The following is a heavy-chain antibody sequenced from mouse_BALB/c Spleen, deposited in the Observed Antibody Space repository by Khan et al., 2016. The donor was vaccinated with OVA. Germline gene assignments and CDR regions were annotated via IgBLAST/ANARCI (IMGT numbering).Heavy chain of an antibody. CDR2: IYWDDDK. Sequence: QVTLKESGPGILQPSQTLSLTCSFSGFSLSTSGMGVSWIRQPSGKGLEWLAHIYWDDDKRYNPSLKSRLTISKDTSRNQVFPKITSVDTADTATYYCSRITTVVPYYYAMDYWGQGTSVTVSS. V-gene: IGHV8-12*01. CDR3: SRITTVVPYYYAMDY. J-gene: IGHJ4*01. D-gene: IGHD1-1*01. CDR1: GFSLSTSGMG.